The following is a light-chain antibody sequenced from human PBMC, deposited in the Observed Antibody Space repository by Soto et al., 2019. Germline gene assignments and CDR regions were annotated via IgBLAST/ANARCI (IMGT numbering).Light chain of an antibody. Sequence: DIQLTQSPSFLAASVGDRVTITRRASQDISIYLAWDQQKSGTVPNLLIYDSPTLQSGVPSRFSGAGSGTDFTLTISGLQPEDVATYYCQTYNSDPFSVGPGTKVEIE. CDR1: QDISIY. V-gene: IGKV1-27*01. CDR3: QTYNSDPFS. CDR2: DSP. J-gene: IGKJ3*01.